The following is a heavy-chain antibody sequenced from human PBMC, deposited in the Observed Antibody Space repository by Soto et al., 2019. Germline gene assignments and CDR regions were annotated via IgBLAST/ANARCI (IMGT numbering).Heavy chain of an antibody. Sequence: ESGGGLVQPGGSLRLSCEASGFTFSSYDMHWVRQASGKGLEWVSVIGTAGDTYYSGSVKGRFTISRDSLTTSLYLQMNSLRAGDTAVYYCVRDTTGFGYFDSWGQGTLVTVSS. CDR3: VRDTTGFGYFDS. D-gene: IGHD1-1*01. CDR1: GFTFSSYD. J-gene: IGHJ4*02. CDR2: IGTAGDT. V-gene: IGHV3-13*01.